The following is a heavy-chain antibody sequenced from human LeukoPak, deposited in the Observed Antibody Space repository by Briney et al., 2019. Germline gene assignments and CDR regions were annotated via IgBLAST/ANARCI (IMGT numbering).Heavy chain of an antibody. J-gene: IGHJ4*02. D-gene: IGHD6-19*01. Sequence: GASVKVSCKVSGYTLTELSMHWVRQAPGKGLEWMGGFDPEDGETIYAQKFQGRVTMTRDTSTSTVYMELSSLRSEDTAVYYCARASVAGYFDYWGQGTLVTVSS. CDR2: FDPEDGET. CDR3: ARASVAGYFDY. CDR1: GYTLTELS. V-gene: IGHV1-24*01.